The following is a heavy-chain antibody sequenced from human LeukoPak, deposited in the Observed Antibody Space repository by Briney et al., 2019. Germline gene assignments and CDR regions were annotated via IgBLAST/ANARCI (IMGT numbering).Heavy chain of an antibody. CDR2: IYPDDSDT. Sequence: NRGDSLKISCKTSGYIFTDYWIGWVRQVPGKGLEWMGIIYPDDSDTRYSPSFQGQVTTSADKSTSTAYLQWSSLKASDTAMYYCARGAPIFYYFESWGQGTLVSVSA. V-gene: IGHV5-51*01. J-gene: IGHJ4*02. CDR1: GYIFTDYW. CDR3: ARGAPIFYYFES.